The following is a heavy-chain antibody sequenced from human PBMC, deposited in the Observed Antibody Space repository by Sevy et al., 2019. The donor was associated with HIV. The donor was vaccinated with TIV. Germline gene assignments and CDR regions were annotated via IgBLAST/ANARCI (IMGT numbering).Heavy chain of an antibody. J-gene: IGHJ6*03. Sequence: ASVKVSCKASGYTLSSHYMHWVRQAPGHGLEWMGISNPSGGYTRYAQKFQGRVIMTRDTSTSTAYMELSSLRSDDTAVYYCASLAAASGLDYMDVWGKGTTVTVSS. CDR1: GYTLSSHY. CDR2: SNPSGGYT. V-gene: IGHV1-46*01. D-gene: IGHD6-13*01. CDR3: ASLAAASGLDYMDV.